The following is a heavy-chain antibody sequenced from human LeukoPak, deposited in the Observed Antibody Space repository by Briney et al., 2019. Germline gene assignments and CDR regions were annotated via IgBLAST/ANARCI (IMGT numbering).Heavy chain of an antibody. D-gene: IGHD6-13*01. J-gene: IGHJ6*03. Sequence: ASVKVSCKASGYTFTGYYMHWVRQAPGQGLEWMGWINPNSGGTNYAQKFQGRVTMTRDTSISTAYMELSRLRSDDTAAYYCARDSSSWFYYYYYMDVWGKGTTVTVSS. CDR3: ARDSSSWFYYYYYMDV. CDR2: INPNSGGT. V-gene: IGHV1-2*02. CDR1: GYTFTGYY.